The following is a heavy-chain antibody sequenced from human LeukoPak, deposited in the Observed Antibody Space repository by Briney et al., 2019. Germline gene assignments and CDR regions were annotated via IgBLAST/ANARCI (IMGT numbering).Heavy chain of an antibody. CDR2: ISAYNGNT. CDR3: AREYYCSSTSCTYYYYYGMDV. CDR1: GYTFTSYG. D-gene: IGHD2-2*01. V-gene: IGHV1-18*01. J-gene: IGHJ6*02. Sequence: ASVKVSCKASGYTFTSYGISWVRQAPGQGLEWMGLISAYNGNTNYAQKLQGRVTMTTDTSTSTAYMELRSLRSDDTAVYYCAREYYCSSTSCTYYYYYGMDVWGQGTTVTVSS.